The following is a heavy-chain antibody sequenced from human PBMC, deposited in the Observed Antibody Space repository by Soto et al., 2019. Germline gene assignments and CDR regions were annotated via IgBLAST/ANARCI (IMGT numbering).Heavy chain of an antibody. CDR3: ARGIAARRGYYYYYGMDV. D-gene: IGHD6-6*01. V-gene: IGHV1-69*13. CDR2: IIPIFGTA. CDR1: GGNFSSYA. Sequence: ASVKVSCKASGGNFSSYAISWVRQAPGQGLEWMGGIIPIFGTANYAQKFQGRVTITADESTSTAYMELSSLRSEDTAVYYCARGIAARRGYYYYYGMDVWGQGTTFTVSS. J-gene: IGHJ6*02.